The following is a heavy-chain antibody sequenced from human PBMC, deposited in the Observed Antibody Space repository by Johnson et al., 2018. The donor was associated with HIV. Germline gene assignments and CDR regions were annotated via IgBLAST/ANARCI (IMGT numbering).Heavy chain of an antibody. Sequence: EKLVESGGGLVQPGGSLRLSCAASGFTFSSYWMSWVRQAPGKGLEWVANIKQDGSEKYYVDSVKGRFTISRDNSKNTLYLQMSSLRAEDTAVYYCAKDMRPVRGWGGGSYRGVSDAFDIWGQGTMVTVSS. CDR2: IKQDGSEK. CDR3: AKDMRPVRGWGGGSYRGVSDAFDI. CDR1: GFTFSSYW. D-gene: IGHD1-26*01. V-gene: IGHV3-7*01. J-gene: IGHJ3*02.